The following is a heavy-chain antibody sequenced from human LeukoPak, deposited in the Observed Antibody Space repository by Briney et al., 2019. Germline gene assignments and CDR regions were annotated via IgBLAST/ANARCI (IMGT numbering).Heavy chain of an antibody. D-gene: IGHD1-26*01. CDR3: ARGRSNYYGMDV. CDR1: DGSINSYY. J-gene: IGHJ6*02. CDR2: IYYNGNT. V-gene: IGHV4-59*01. Sequence: SETLSLTCSVSDGSINSYYWNWIRRPPGKGLEWVGYIYYNGNTNYSPSLKSRVTMSVDTSKNLFSLKVSSVTAADAAVYYCARGRSNYYGMDVWGQGTTVTVSS.